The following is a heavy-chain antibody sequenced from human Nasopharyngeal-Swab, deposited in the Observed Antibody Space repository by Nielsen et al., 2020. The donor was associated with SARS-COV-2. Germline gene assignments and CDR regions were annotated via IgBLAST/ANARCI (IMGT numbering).Heavy chain of an antibody. CDR2: FDPEDGET. D-gene: IGHD2-2*01. CDR3: ATTTPHCSSTSCVLSWFDP. J-gene: IGHJ5*02. V-gene: IGHV1-24*01. CDR1: GYTLTEVS. Sequence: ASVNVSCKVSGYTLTEVSMHWVRQAPGKGLEWMGGFDPEDGETIYAQKFQGRVTMTEDTSTDTAYMELSSLRSEDTAVYYCATTTPHCSSTSCVLSWFDPWGQGTLVTVSS.